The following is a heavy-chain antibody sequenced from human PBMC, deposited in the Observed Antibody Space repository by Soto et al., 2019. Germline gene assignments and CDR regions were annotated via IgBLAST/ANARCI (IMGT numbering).Heavy chain of an antibody. V-gene: IGHV1-46*03. D-gene: IGHD3-22*01. CDR2: INPSGGST. Sequence: ASVKVSCKASGYTFTSYYMHWVRQAPGQGLEWMGIINPSGGSTSYAQKFQGRVTMTRDTSTSTVYMELSSLRSEDTAVYYCARDKTYDSSGDYAGSSNYYGMDVWGQGTTVTVSS. CDR1: GYTFTSYY. CDR3: ARDKTYDSSGDYAGSSNYYGMDV. J-gene: IGHJ6*02.